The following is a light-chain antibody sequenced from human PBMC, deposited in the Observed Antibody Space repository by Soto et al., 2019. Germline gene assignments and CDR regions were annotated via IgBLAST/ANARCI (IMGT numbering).Light chain of an antibody. Sequence: EIVKTQSPATLSVSPGERATLSCRASQTVSSNLAWYQQKPGQAPRLLIHGASTRAAGIPARFSGSGSGTEFTLTISSLQSEDFAGYYCQQYNDWPPFTVGPGTRVDIK. J-gene: IGKJ3*01. CDR2: GAS. CDR1: QTVSSN. CDR3: QQYNDWPPFT. V-gene: IGKV3-15*01.